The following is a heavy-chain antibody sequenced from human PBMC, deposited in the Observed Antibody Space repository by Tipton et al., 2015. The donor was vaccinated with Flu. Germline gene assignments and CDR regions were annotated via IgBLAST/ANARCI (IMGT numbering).Heavy chain of an antibody. D-gene: IGHD3-16*02. CDR2: VYYSGST. CDR1: TFSSYA. J-gene: IGHJ2*01. V-gene: IGHV4-39*07. Sequence: TFSSYAMGWIRQPPGKGLEWIGSVYYSGSTYYNPSLKSRVTISVDTSKNQFSLKLSSVTAADTAVYYCARDSRGTSYYDYIWGSYRYRYWYFDLWGRGTLVTVSS. CDR3: ARDSRGTSYYDYIWGSYRYRYWYFDL.